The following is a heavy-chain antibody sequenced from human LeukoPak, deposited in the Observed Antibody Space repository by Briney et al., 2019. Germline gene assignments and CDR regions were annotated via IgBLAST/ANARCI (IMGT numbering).Heavy chain of an antibody. J-gene: IGHJ6*03. Sequence: SVKVSCKASGGTFSSYAISWVRQAPGQGLEWMGGIIPIFGTANYAQKFQGRVTITADESTSTAYMELSSLRSEDTAVYYCARGLPNGSGSYIYYYMDVWGKGTTVTISS. V-gene: IGHV1-69*13. CDR3: ARGLPNGSGSYIYYYMDV. D-gene: IGHD3-10*01. CDR2: IIPIFGTA. CDR1: GGTFSSYA.